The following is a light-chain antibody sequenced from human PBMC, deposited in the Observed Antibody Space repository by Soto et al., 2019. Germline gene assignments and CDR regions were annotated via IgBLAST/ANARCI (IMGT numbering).Light chain of an antibody. V-gene: IGLV2-8*01. J-gene: IGLJ1*01. CDR3: SSYAGSNNFV. CDR1: SSDVGYYDY. Sequence: QSVLTQPPSASGFPGQSVTISCTGTSSDVGYYDYVSWYQQHPGKAPKLVIYEVTKRPSGVPDRVSASKSGNTASLTVSGLRAEDDADYYCSSYAGSNNFVFRSGTTVTVL. CDR2: EVT.